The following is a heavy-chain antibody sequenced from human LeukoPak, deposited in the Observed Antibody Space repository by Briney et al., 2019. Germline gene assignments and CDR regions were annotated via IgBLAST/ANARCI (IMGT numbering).Heavy chain of an antibody. Sequence: GESLKISCQASGYSFTNYWIGWVRQLPGKGLEWMGIVYPGDSYTRYSPSFQGQVTISADKSISTAYLQWSSLKASDTAMYYCARQPNPDFDYWGQGTLVTVSS. V-gene: IGHV5-51*01. CDR2: VYPGDSYT. CDR3: ARQPNPDFDY. CDR1: GYSFTNYW. J-gene: IGHJ4*02.